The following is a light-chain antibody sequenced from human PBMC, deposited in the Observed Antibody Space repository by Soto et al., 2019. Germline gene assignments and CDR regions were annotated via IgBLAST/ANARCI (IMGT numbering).Light chain of an antibody. CDR3: AAWDNSLNGRV. J-gene: IGLJ3*02. CDR1: NSNSGSNY. CDR2: SNI. V-gene: IGLV1-47*02. Sequence: QSLLTQPPSASGTPGQRVTISCSGSNSNSGSNYVYWYQQFPGTAPKLLIYSNIQRPSGVPARFSGSKSSTTAYLAISGLRSEDEADYYCAAWDNSLNGRVFGGGTKLTVL.